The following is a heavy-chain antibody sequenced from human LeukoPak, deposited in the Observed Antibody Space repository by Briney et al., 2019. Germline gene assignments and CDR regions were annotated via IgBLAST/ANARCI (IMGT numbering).Heavy chain of an antibody. V-gene: IGHV4-4*07. J-gene: IGHJ6*02. CDR3: ARQIIAAGKNYYGMDV. Sequence: PSETLTLTCTVSGGSISSYYWTWIRQPAGKGLEWIGRIYTSGSTNYSPSLKSRVTMSVDTSNNQFSLNLSSVTAADTAVYYCARQIIAAGKNYYGMDVWGQGTTVTVSS. CDR2: IYTSGST. D-gene: IGHD6-13*01. CDR1: GGSISSYY.